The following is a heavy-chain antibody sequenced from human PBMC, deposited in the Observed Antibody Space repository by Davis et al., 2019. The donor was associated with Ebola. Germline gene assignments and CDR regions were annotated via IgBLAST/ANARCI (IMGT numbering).Heavy chain of an antibody. CDR1: GGTFSSYA. CDR2: IIPIFGTA. Sequence: SVKVSCKASGGTFSSYAISWVRQAPGQGLEWMGGIIPIFGTANYAQKFQGRVTITADESTSTAYMELSSLRSEDTAVYYCANTDSLQAVAYYYGMDVWGQGTTVTVSS. D-gene: IGHD6-19*01. CDR3: ANTDSLQAVAYYYGMDV. J-gene: IGHJ6*02. V-gene: IGHV1-69*13.